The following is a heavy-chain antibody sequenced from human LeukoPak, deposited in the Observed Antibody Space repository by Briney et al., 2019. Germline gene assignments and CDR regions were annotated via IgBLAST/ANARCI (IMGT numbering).Heavy chain of an antibody. CDR2: IYTSGIT. Sequence: SQTLSLTCTVSGGSISSGSYYWSWIRQPAGKGLEWIGHIYTSGITNYNPSLKSRVTISVDTSKNQFSLKLSSVTAADTAVYYCAREGYDSLWGQGTLVTVSS. CDR1: GGSISSGSYY. D-gene: IGHD3-3*01. CDR3: AREGYDSL. V-gene: IGHV4-61*09. J-gene: IGHJ4*02.